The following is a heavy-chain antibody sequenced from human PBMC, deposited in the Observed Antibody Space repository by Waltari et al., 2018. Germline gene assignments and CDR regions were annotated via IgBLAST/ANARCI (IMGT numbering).Heavy chain of an antibody. CDR1: GGSISSGSYY. Sequence: QLQLQESGPGLVKPSETLSLTCTVSGGSISSGSYYWGCIRQPPGKGLESIGYISYMGTTYSNLSLKSRVTMSVDTSRDQYSLSLRSVAAADTAVYYCARYYGNGEGWLDPWGQGTLVTVSS. D-gene: IGHD3-3*01. CDR3: ARYYGNGEGWLDP. J-gene: IGHJ5*02. CDR2: ISYMGTT. V-gene: IGHV4-39*07.